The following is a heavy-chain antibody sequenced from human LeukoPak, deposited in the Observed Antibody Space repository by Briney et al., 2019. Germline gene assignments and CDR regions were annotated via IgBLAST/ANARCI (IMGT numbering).Heavy chain of an antibody. Sequence: SETLSLTCTISGDSISTHYWTWIRQPPGKGLEWFGYISYIGITNYNPSLKSRVTISVDTSKNQFSLRLRSVTAADTAVYYCARDLTTVTKGYDIWGQGTVVTVSS. J-gene: IGHJ3*02. CDR3: ARDLTTVTKGYDI. D-gene: IGHD4-11*01. V-gene: IGHV4-59*11. CDR1: GDSISTHY. CDR2: ISYIGIT.